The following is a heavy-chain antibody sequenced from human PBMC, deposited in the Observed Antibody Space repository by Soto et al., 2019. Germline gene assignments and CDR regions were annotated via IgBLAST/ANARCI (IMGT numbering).Heavy chain of an antibody. J-gene: IGHJ5*02. CDR3: ARGAARPPTHWFDP. Sequence: ASVKVSCKASGYTFTRYGISWVRQAPGQGLEWMGWISAYNGNTNYAQKLQGRVTMTTDTSTSTAYMELRSLRSDDTAVYYCARGAARPPTHWFDPWGQGTLVTVSS. CDR1: GYTFTRYG. CDR2: ISAYNGNT. V-gene: IGHV1-18*01. D-gene: IGHD6-6*01.